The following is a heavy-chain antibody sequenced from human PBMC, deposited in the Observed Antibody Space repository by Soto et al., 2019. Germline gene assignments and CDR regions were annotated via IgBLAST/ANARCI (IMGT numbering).Heavy chain of an antibody. J-gene: IGHJ3*02. Sequence: PSETLSLTCAVYGGSFGDAYWSWIRQPPGKGLEWIGYIYYGGSTNYNPSLKSRVTISVDTSKNQFSLKLSSVTAADTAVYYCASCGDSSGYPGNALDIWGQGTMVTVS. CDR1: GGSFGDAY. CDR2: IYYGGST. D-gene: IGHD3-22*01. V-gene: IGHV4-59*01. CDR3: ASCGDSSGYPGNALDI.